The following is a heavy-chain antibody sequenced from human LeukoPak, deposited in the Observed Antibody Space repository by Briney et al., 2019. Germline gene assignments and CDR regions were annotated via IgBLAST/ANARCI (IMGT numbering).Heavy chain of an antibody. CDR1: GGSISSGSYS. V-gene: IGHV4-30-2*01. J-gene: IGHJ4*02. CDR2: IYPRGST. D-gene: IGHD7-27*01. CDR3: ARFSPRAMGNYLDF. Sequence: SETLSLTCAVSGGSISSGSYSWSWIRQPPGKGLEWIGYIYPRGSTYYNPSLKSRVILSLDKSASQFSLNLSSVTAADTAVYYCARFSPRAMGNYLDFWGQGTLVTVSS.